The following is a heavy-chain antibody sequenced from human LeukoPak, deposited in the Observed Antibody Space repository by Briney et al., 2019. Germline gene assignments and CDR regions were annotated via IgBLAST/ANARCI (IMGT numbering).Heavy chain of an antibody. CDR2: ISSSSSYI. Sequence: GGSLRLSCAASGFTFSSYSMNWVRQAPGKGLEWVSSISSSSSYIYYADSVKGRFTISRDNAKNSLYLQMNSLRAGDTAVYYCARDSCSSTGCHPAMDYWGQGTLVTVSS. D-gene: IGHD2-2*01. V-gene: IGHV3-21*01. CDR1: GFTFSSYS. J-gene: IGHJ4*02. CDR3: ARDSCSSTGCHPAMDY.